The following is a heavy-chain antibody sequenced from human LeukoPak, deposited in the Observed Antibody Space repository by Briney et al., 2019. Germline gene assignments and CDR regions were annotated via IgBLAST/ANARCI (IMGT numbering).Heavy chain of an antibody. D-gene: IGHD5-24*01. V-gene: IGHV3-21*01. Sequence: GGSLRLSCAASGFTFSSYSMNWVRQAPGKGLEWVSSISSSSSYIYYADSVKGRFTISRDNAKNSLYLQMNSLRAEDTAVYYCAREATAAGGFDYWGQGTLVTVSS. CDR2: ISSSSSYI. CDR1: GFTFSSYS. CDR3: AREATAAGGFDY. J-gene: IGHJ4*02.